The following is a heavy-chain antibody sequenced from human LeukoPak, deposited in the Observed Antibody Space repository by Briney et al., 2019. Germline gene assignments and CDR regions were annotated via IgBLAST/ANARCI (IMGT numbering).Heavy chain of an antibody. CDR1: GFTFSSYE. V-gene: IGHV3-48*03. J-gene: IGHJ4*02. D-gene: IGHD2-2*01. CDR2: ISSSGSTI. CDR3: AIDIVVVPAATDDY. Sequence: PGGSLRLSCAASGFTFSSYEMNWVRQAPGKGLEWVSYISSSGSTIYYADSVKGRFTISRDNAKNSLYLQMNSLRAEDTAVYCCAIDIVVVPAATDDYWGQGTLVTVSS.